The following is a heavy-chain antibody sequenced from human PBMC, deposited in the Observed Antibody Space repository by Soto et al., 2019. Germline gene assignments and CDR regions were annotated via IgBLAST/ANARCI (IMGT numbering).Heavy chain of an antibody. V-gene: IGHV4-34*01. D-gene: IGHD4-17*01. CDR2: INHSGST. CDR3: ARVRRYGDQPHYYYYYGMDV. CDR1: GGSFSGYY. Sequence: SETLSLTCAVYGGSFSGYYWIWIRQPPGKGLEWIGEINHSGSTNYNPSLKSRVTISVDTSKNQFSLKLSSVTAADTAVYYCARVRRYGDQPHYYYYYGMDVWGQGTTLTVSS. J-gene: IGHJ6*02.